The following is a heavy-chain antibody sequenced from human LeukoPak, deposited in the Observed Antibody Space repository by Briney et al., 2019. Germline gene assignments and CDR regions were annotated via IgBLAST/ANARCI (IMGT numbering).Heavy chain of an antibody. CDR1: GFTVSSNY. V-gene: IGHV3-66*01. Sequence: PGGSLRLSCAASGFTVSSNYMSWVRQAPGKGLDWVSIIYSGGNTYYADSVKGRFTISRDSSTNTLYLQMNSLRAEDTAVYYCAKYQQWLEMSLDYWGQGTLVTVSS. D-gene: IGHD6-19*01. J-gene: IGHJ4*02. CDR2: IYSGGNT. CDR3: AKYQQWLEMSLDY.